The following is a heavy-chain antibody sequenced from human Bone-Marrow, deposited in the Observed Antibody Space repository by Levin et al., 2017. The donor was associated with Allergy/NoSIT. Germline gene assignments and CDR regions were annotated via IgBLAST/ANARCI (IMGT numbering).Heavy chain of an antibody. V-gene: IGHV4-59*01. CDR2: IYYSGGT. J-gene: IGHJ4*02. D-gene: IGHD3-16*02. Sequence: PSETLSLTCAVSGGSINYYYWSWIRQSPGKGLEWIGYIYYSGGTHYNPSLKSRVNLSTDMSKNQFSLRLSSVTAADTAIYYCARVSLLTTFGGIISYDFDSWGQGALVTVSS. CDR3: ARVSLLTTFGGIISYDFDS. CDR1: GGSINYYY.